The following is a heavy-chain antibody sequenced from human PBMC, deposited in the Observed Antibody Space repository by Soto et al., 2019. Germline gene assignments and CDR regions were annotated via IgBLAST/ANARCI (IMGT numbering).Heavy chain of an antibody. CDR2: IIPVFDTT. D-gene: IGHD2-8*01. CDR1: GGTFSNYA. CDR3: TKGGYCNDVVCYRAVDD. V-gene: IGHV1-69*01. Sequence: QVQLVQSGAEVKKPGSSVKVSCKASGGTFSNYAVSWVRQAPGQGLEWMGVIIPVFDTTYYAQKFQGRVTITADESTSTAYMQLSSLRSEDTAVYYCTKGGYCNDVVCYRAVDDWGQGTLVTVSS. J-gene: IGHJ4*02.